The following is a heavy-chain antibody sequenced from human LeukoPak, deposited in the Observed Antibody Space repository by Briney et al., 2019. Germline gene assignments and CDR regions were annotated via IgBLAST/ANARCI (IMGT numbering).Heavy chain of an antibody. Sequence: GGSLRLTCAASGFTFSSYGMHWVRQAPGKGLEWVAVISYDGSNKYYADSVKGRFTISRDNSKNTLYLQMNSLRAEDTAVYYCAKAHGYSGYGSFDYWGQGTLVTVPS. D-gene: IGHD5-12*01. V-gene: IGHV3-30*18. CDR1: GFTFSSYG. CDR3: AKAHGYSGYGSFDY. CDR2: ISYDGSNK. J-gene: IGHJ4*02.